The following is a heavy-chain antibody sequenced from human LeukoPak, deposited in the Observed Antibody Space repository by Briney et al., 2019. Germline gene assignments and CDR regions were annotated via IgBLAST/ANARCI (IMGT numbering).Heavy chain of an antibody. V-gene: IGHV4-61*03. D-gene: IGHD5-24*01. Sequence: SETLSLTCTVSGGSVNSGSYYWNWIRQPPGKGLEWIGYIYYSGSTNYNPSLKSRVTISVDTSKKHFSLKLSSVTAADTAVYYCARGDGYNMGVYFDYWGQGILVTVSS. CDR2: IYYSGST. J-gene: IGHJ4*02. CDR3: ARGDGYNMGVYFDY. CDR1: GGSVNSGSYY.